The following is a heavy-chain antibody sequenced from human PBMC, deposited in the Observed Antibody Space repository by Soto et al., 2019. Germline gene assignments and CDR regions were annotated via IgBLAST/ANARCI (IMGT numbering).Heavy chain of an antibody. D-gene: IGHD2-15*01. CDR2: IVIGGGNT. CDR3: AAELYSGGRCCSFDF. CDR1: VCTFSNSA. Sequence: SVKVCCTGSVCTFSNSALQLVRQAPGQRLEWIGWIVIGGGNTNYAQKLQERITITRDMSTNTAYMELRRLTPEDTAIYYCAAELYSGGRCCSFDFWGQGTTVTVSS. V-gene: IGHV1-58*01. J-gene: IGHJ6*02.